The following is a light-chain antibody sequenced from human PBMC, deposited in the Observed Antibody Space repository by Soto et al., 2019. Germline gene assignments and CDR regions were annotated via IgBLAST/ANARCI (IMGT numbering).Light chain of an antibody. V-gene: IGKV3-15*01. CDR2: GAS. CDR1: QSVSSN. CDR3: QQYNNWPPIT. J-gene: IGKJ5*01. Sequence: EIVMTQSPATLSVSPGEKATPPARASQSVSSNLAWYQQKPGQAPRLLIYGASTRATGIPARFSGSGSGTEFTLTISSLQSEDFAVYYCQQYNNWPPITFGQGTRLEIK.